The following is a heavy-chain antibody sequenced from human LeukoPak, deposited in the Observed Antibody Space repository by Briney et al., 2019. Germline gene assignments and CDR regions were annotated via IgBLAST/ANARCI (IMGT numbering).Heavy chain of an antibody. V-gene: IGHV3-23*01. Sequence: PGESLRLSCAASGFTFSSYSMSWVRQAPGKGLEWVSAISGGGGSTYYADSVKGRFTISRDNSKNTLYLQMNSLRAEDTALYFCASGIRERGFDYWGQGTLVTVSS. CDR2: ISGGGGST. J-gene: IGHJ4*02. CDR1: GFTFSSYS. D-gene: IGHD1-1*01. CDR3: ASGIRERGFDY.